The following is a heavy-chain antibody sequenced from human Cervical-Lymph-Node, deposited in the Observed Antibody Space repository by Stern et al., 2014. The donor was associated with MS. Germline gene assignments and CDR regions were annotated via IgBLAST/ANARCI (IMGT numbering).Heavy chain of an antibody. D-gene: IGHD6-13*01. CDR1: GVSFRRYA. Sequence: DQLVESGGGVVQPGRSLRLSCAASGVSFRRYAMHWVRQAPGKGLEWVALIWYDGSNPYYADSVTGRFTISRDNFKNTLYLQMNSLRAEDTAVYYCASAYSSSHYYFDYWGQGTLVTVSS. J-gene: IGHJ4*02. CDR2: IWYDGSNP. CDR3: ASAYSSSHYYFDY. V-gene: IGHV3-33*01.